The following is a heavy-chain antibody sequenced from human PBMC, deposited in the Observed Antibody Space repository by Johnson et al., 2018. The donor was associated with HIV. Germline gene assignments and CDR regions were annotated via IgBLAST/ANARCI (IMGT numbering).Heavy chain of an antibody. CDR1: GFTFSSYA. J-gene: IGHJ3*02. Sequence: VQLVESGGGVVQPGRSLRLSCAASGFTFSSYAMSWVRQAPGKGLEWVSAISGSGGSTYYADSVKGRFTISRDNSKNTLYLQMNSLRAEDTAVYYCAKEGGRITMIVVEPDAFDIWGQGTMVTVSA. CDR2: ISGSGGST. V-gene: IGHV3-23*04. CDR3: AKEGGRITMIVVEPDAFDI. D-gene: IGHD3-22*01.